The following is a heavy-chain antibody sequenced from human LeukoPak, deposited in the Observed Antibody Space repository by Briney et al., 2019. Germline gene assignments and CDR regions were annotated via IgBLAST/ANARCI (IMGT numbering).Heavy chain of an antibody. Sequence: GGSLRLSCAASGFTFSSYGMHWVRQAPGKGLEWVAVIRYDGSNKYYADSVKGRFTISRDNSKNTLYLQMNSLRAEDTAVYYCARDADFWSGSCYFDYWGQGTLVTVSS. CDR3: ARDADFWSGSCYFDY. V-gene: IGHV3-33*01. J-gene: IGHJ4*02. CDR1: GFTFSSYG. CDR2: IRYDGSNK. D-gene: IGHD3-3*01.